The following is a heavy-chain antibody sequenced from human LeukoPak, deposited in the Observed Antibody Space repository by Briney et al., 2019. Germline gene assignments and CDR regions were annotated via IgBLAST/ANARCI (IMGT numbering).Heavy chain of an antibody. J-gene: IGHJ4*02. V-gene: IGHV4-34*01. CDR1: GGSFSGYY. CDR3: ARGTLVGYSSSSGPRHFDY. Sequence: PSDTLSLTCAVYGGSFSGYYWSWIRQPPGKGLEWIGEINHSGSTNYNPSLKSRVTISVDTSKNQFSLKLSSVTAADTAVYYCARGTLVGYSSSSGPRHFDYWGQEPLVTVSS. CDR2: INHSGST. D-gene: IGHD6-6*01.